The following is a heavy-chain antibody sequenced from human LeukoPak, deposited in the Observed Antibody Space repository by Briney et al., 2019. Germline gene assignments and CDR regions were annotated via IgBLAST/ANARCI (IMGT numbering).Heavy chain of an antibody. CDR3: AKDPIFSGSYGVFDY. D-gene: IGHD1-26*01. CDR2: ISADGNNE. Sequence: GGSLRLSCAASGFIFSNYPMHWVRQAPGKGLEWVAVISADGNNEHYADSAKGRFTLSRDNSKNTLYLQMNSLRAGDTAVYYCAKDPIFSGSYGVFDYWGLGTLVTVSS. V-gene: IGHV3-30-3*01. CDR1: GFIFSNYP. J-gene: IGHJ4*02.